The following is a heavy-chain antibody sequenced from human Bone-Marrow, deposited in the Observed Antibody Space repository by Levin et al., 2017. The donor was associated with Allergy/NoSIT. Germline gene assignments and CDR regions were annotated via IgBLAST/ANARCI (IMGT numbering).Heavy chain of an antibody. CDR3: AKDILWWDGGTGEVGDY. V-gene: IGHV3-23*01. CDR1: GFTFSTYA. CDR2: ISASGGGT. D-gene: IGHD2-21*01. J-gene: IGHJ4*02. Sequence: TGGSLRLSCAASGFTFSTYAMSWVRQAPGKGLEWVSAISASGGGTYYADSVKGRFTISRDNSKNTLYLRMNSLRAEDTAVYYCAKDILWWDGGTGEVGDYWGQGTLVTVSS.